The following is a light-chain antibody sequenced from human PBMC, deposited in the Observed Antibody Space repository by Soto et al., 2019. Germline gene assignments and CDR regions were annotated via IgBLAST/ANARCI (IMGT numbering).Light chain of an antibody. CDR1: QTINNY. CDR2: YAS. CDR3: QQRSDWPPRLP. Sequence: EIVLTQSPATLSLSPGERATLSCRASQTINNYLAWYQQTPGQAPRLLVYYASYRAIGIPARFSGSGSGTDFTLTISSLEPEDFAVYYCQQRSDWPPRLPFGGGTKVEIK. V-gene: IGKV3-11*01. J-gene: IGKJ4*01.